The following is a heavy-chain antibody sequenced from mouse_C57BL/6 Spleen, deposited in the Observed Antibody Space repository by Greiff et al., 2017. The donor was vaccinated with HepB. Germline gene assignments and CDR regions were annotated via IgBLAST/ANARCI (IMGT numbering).Heavy chain of an antibody. CDR3: ASTVVESFAY. D-gene: IGHD1-1*01. V-gene: IGHV5-9*01. CDR2: ISGGGGNT. Sequence: EVQLVESGGGLVKPGGSLKLSCAASGFTFSSYTMSWVRQTPEKRLEWVATISGGGGNTYYPDSVKGRFTISRDNAKNTLYLQMSSLRSEDTALYYCASTVVESFAYWGQGTLVTVSA. J-gene: IGHJ3*01. CDR1: GFTFSSYT.